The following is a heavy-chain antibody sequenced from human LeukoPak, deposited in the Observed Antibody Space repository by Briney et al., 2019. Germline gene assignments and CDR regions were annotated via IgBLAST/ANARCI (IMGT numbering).Heavy chain of an antibody. D-gene: IGHD5-24*01. J-gene: IGHJ4*02. CDR3: ERDGDAYKFDF. CDR1: GFTLSRAW. CDR2: IKYDGSYT. V-gene: IGHV3-74*01. Sequence: GGSLRLSCATSGFTLSRAWMHWVRQAPGQGLEWVSRIKYDGSYTNYAESVQGRFTISRDNARNTLSLHMISLRAEDTAVYFCERDGDAYKFDFSGQGVLVAVSS.